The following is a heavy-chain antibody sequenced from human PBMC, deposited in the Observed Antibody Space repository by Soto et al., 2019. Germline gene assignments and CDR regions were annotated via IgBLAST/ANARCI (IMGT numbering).Heavy chain of an antibody. J-gene: IGHJ4*02. CDR3: AKTPITMIVVVTGMDTYYFDY. D-gene: IGHD3-22*01. Sequence: GGSLRLSCAASGFTFSSYAMSWVRQAPGKGLEWVSAISGSGGSTYYADSVKGRFTISRDNSKNTLYLQMNSLRAEDTAVYYCAKTPITMIVVVTGMDTYYFDYWGQGTLVTVSS. CDR2: ISGSGGST. V-gene: IGHV3-23*01. CDR1: GFTFSSYA.